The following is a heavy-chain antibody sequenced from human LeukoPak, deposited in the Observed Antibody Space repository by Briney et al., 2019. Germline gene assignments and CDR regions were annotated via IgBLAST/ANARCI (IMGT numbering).Heavy chain of an antibody. D-gene: IGHD6-19*01. CDR1: GFTFSDYG. Sequence: PGRFLSLSCATSGFTFSDYGVHWVRRPPGMGLEWVAVIWYDGSNKYYAESVKGRFTISRDNSKNTLYLQMNSLRAEDTAVYYCARPRSGWWDFDYWGQGTLVTVSS. V-gene: IGHV3-33*01. CDR3: ARPRSGWWDFDY. J-gene: IGHJ4*02. CDR2: IWYDGSNK.